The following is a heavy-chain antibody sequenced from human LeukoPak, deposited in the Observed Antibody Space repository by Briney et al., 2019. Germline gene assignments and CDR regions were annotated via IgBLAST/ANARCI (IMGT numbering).Heavy chain of an antibody. CDR3: ARVSEYCSGGSCYYYYYYMDV. CDR1: GGTFSSYG. Sequence: ASVKVSCKASGGTFSSYGISWVRQAPGQGLEWMGWISAYNGNTNYAQKLQGRVTMTTDTSTSTAYMELRSLRSDDTAVYYCARVSEYCSGGSCYYYYYYMDVWGKGTTVTVSS. J-gene: IGHJ6*03. D-gene: IGHD2-15*01. V-gene: IGHV1-18*01. CDR2: ISAYNGNT.